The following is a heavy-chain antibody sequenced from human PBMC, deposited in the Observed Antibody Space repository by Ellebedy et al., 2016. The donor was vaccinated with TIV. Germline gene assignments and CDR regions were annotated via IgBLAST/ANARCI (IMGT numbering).Heavy chain of an antibody. Sequence: GESLKISXAASGFTFSSYAMNWVRQAPGKGLEWVSAISASDGSTYYADSVKGRFTISRDNSKNTLYLQMHSLRAEDTALYYCAKADLVVVVAAIDYWGQGILVTVSS. CDR2: ISASDGST. CDR1: GFTFSSYA. J-gene: IGHJ4*02. V-gene: IGHV3-23*01. CDR3: AKADLVVVVAAIDY. D-gene: IGHD2-15*01.